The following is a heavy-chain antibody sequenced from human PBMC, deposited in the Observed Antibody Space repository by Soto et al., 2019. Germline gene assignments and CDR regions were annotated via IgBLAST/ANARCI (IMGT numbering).Heavy chain of an antibody. V-gene: IGHV3-48*02. J-gene: IGHJ4*02. Sequence: EVQLVESGGGLVQPGGSLRLSCAASGFTFSSDSMNWVRQAPGKGLEWVSYISSSSITIYYADSVKGRFTISRDNAKNSLSLQMNSLRDEDTAVYYCASGKDYAEGGYWGQGTLVTVSS. CDR3: ASGKDYAEGGY. CDR2: ISSSSITI. D-gene: IGHD4-17*01. CDR1: GFTFSSDS.